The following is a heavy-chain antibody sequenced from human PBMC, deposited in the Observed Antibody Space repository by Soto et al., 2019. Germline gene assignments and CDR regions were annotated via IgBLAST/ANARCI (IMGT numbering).Heavy chain of an antibody. V-gene: IGHV2-5*01. CDR1: GFSLRTSGVG. CDR2: LYWNDNK. CDR3: AHTPGYGDYDFYYFGMDV. J-gene: IGHJ6*02. Sequence: QITLKESGPTLVKPTQTLTLTCTFSGFSLRTSGVGVGWIRQPPGKALKWLALLYWNDNKLYSPSLQSRLTITKDTSKNQVVLTLTNMDPVDTATYYCAHTPGYGDYDFYYFGMDVWGQGTPVTVSS. D-gene: IGHD4-17*01.